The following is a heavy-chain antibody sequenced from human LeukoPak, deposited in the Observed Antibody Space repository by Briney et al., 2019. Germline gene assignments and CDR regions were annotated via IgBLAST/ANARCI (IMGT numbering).Heavy chain of an antibody. CDR3: AREGSIYYSDSSGYLGY. J-gene: IGHJ4*02. D-gene: IGHD3-22*01. V-gene: IGHV4-61*02. CDR1: GVSISSSSYY. CDR2: IYSGGRT. Sequence: SETLSLTCTVSGVSISSSSYYWGWIRQPAGKGLEWIGRIYSGGRTNYNPSLKRRVTISVDTSKNQFSLKLSSVTAADTTVYYCAREGSIYYSDSSGYLGYWGQGTLVTVSS.